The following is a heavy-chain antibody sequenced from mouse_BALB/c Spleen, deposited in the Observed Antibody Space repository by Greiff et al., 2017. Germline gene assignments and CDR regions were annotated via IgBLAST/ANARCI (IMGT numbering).Heavy chain of an antibody. D-gene: IGHD1-1*01. J-gene: IGHJ3*01. Sequence: SGPGILQPSQTLSLTCSFSGFSLSTYGIGVGWIRQPSGKGLEWLAHIWWNDNKYYNTALKSRLTISKDTSNNQVFLKIASVDTADTATYYCARMPYYYGSSYTWFAYWGQGTLVTVSA. CDR3: ARMPYYYGSSYTWFAY. CDR2: IWWNDNK. V-gene: IGHV8-11*01. CDR1: GFSLSTYGIG.